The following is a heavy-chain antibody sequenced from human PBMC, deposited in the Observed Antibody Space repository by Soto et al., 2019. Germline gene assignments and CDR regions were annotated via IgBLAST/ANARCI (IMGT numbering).Heavy chain of an antibody. CDR1: GGSISSSTYY. Sequence: PSETLSLTCTVSGGSISSSTYYRGWIRQPPGKRMEWIGSIYYRGSTYYKPTLKSRVTISVDTSKNQFSLKLSSVTAADTAVYYCANGVTGERGGAFDIWGQGTMVTVSS. D-gene: IGHD7-27*01. CDR2: IYYRGST. J-gene: IGHJ3*02. CDR3: ANGVTGERGGAFDI. V-gene: IGHV4-39*01.